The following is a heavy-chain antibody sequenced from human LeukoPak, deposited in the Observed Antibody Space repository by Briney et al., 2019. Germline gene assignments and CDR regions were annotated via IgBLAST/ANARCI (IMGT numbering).Heavy chain of an antibody. J-gene: IGHJ5*02. V-gene: IGHV1-18*01. CDR2: ISAYNGNT. D-gene: IGHD6-13*01. CDR3: ARDLVMAAAGNGINWFDP. CDR1: GGTFSSYA. Sequence: ASVKVSCKASGGTFSSYAISWVRQAPGQGLEWMGWISAYNGNTNYAQKLQGRVTMTTDTSTSTAYMELKSLRSDDTAVYYCARDLVMAAAGNGINWFDPWGQGTLVTVSS.